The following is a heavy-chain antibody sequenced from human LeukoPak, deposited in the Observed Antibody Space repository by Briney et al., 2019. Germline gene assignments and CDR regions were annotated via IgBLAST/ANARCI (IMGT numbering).Heavy chain of an antibody. Sequence: GGSLRLSCAASGFTFSSYWLTWVRQAPGKGLEWVANIKQDGSEKNYVDSVKGRFTISRDNAKNSLYLQMNSLGVEDTAVYYCAREESGYSSSWYRDFGYWGQGTLVTVSS. CDR1: GFTFSSYW. J-gene: IGHJ4*02. V-gene: IGHV3-7*03. CDR2: IKQDGSEK. CDR3: AREESGYSSSWYRDFGY. D-gene: IGHD6-13*01.